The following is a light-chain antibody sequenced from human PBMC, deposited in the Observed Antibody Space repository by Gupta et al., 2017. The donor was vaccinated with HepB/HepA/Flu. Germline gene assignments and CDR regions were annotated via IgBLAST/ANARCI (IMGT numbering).Light chain of an antibody. J-gene: IGKJ5*01. CDR3: KQVKRDPFT. CDR2: TAS. Sequence: DIQLTPSPSFLSASVGDRVTITCRASPDSNSYLIWYQQKPGKAPNLLIYTASTLQGGVPSRFSGSGSGKEVTSTRSSMKTEDFATEECKQVKRDPFTFGQGTRLDIK. V-gene: IGKV1-9*01. CDR1: PDSNSY.